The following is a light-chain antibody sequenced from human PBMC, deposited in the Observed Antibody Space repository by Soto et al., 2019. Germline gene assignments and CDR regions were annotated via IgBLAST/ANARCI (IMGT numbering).Light chain of an antibody. CDR3: VSFTSSTTYV. CDR2: DVT. V-gene: IGLV2-14*01. Sequence: QSVLTQPASVSDSPGQSITISCTGTSSDVGGSNHVSWYQQHPGKAPKLMIYDVTNRPSGVSHRFSGSKSGSTASLIISGLQAEDEADYYCVSFTSSTTYVFRTGTKVTVL. CDR1: SSDVGGSNH. J-gene: IGLJ1*01.